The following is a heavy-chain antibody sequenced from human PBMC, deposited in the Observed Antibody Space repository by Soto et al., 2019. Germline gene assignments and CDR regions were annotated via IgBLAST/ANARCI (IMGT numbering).Heavy chain of an antibody. Sequence: ASVKVSCKASGYTFTSYGISWVRQAPGQELEWRGWISAYNGNTNYAQKLQGRVTMTTDTSTSTAYMELRSLRSDDTAVYYCARGVGVVAVDWFDPWGQGTLVTVSS. D-gene: IGHD2-15*01. CDR3: ARGVGVVAVDWFDP. CDR1: GYTFTSYG. V-gene: IGHV1-18*04. J-gene: IGHJ5*02. CDR2: ISAYNGNT.